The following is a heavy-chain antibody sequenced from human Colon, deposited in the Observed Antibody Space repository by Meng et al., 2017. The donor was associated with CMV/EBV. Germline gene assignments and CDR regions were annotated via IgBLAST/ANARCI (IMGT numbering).Heavy chain of an antibody. Sequence: SETLSLTCTVSGSSISSYYWSWIRQSPGTGLEWIGHIYHTGITNYNPSLKSRATISIDTSKNQYSLKLSSVTAADTAVYYCARDGGELFWGQGTLVTVSS. CDR2: IYHTGIT. V-gene: IGHV4-59*12. J-gene: IGHJ4*02. CDR1: GSSISSYY. D-gene: IGHD3-10*01. CDR3: ARDGGELF.